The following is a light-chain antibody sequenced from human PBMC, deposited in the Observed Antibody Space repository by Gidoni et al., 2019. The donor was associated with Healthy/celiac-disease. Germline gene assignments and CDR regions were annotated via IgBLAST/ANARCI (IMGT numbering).Light chain of an antibody. Sequence: EIVLTQSPATLSLSPGERATLSCRASQSVSSYLAWYQQKPGQAPRLLIYDASNRATGIPARFSGSGSGTDFTLTISSLEPEDFAVYYCQQRSNWHGTFXQXTKVEIK. V-gene: IGKV3-11*01. J-gene: IGKJ1*01. CDR3: QQRSNWHGT. CDR2: DAS. CDR1: QSVSSY.